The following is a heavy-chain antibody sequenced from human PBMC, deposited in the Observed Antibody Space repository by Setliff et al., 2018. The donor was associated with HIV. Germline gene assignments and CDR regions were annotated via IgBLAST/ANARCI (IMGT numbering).Heavy chain of an antibody. J-gene: IGHJ6*03. V-gene: IGHV4-39*07. CDR1: GGSISSSSYY. CDR3: ARVAMVRGVIPPDFDYYYYYMDV. CDR2: IYTSGST. Sequence: SETLSLTCTVSGGSISSSSYYWGWIRQPPGKGLEWIGNIYTSGSTNYNPSLKSRVTMSVDTSKNQFSLKLSSVTAADTAVYYCARVAMVRGVIPPDFDYYYYYMDVWGKGTTVTVSS. D-gene: IGHD3-10*01.